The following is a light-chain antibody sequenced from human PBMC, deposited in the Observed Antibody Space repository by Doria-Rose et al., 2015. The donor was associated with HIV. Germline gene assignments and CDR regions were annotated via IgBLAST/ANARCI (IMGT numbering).Light chain of an antibody. CDR1: QSLLYTSKNY. Sequence: DIRMTQSPESLGMSLGERATLNCKSSQSLLYTSKNYLAWYQQKPGQPPELLIYWASTRQSGVPARFSGSGSGTDFTLTISSLEAEDVAVYYCQQYYDTPSFGPGTTVDIK. J-gene: IGKJ3*01. V-gene: IGKV4-1*01. CDR3: QQYYDTPS. CDR2: WAS.